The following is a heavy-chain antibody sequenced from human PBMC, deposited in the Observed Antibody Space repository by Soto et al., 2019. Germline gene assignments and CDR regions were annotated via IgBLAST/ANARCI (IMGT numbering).Heavy chain of an antibody. D-gene: IGHD6-13*01. Sequence: ETLSLTCAVYGGSFSCYYWSWIRQPPGKGLEWIGEINHSGSTNYNPSLKSRVTISVDTSKNQFSLKLSSVTAADTAVYYCARGKWIAASNYYYYGMDVWGQGTTVTVS. CDR3: ARGKWIAASNYYYYGMDV. V-gene: IGHV4-34*01. CDR1: GGSFSCYY. CDR2: INHSGST. J-gene: IGHJ6*02.